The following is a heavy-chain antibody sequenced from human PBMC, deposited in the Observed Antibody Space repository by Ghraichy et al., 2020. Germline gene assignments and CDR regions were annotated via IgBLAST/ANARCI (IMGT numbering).Heavy chain of an antibody. V-gene: IGHV1-69*13. CDR3: ARAHPTYPYSGSYFHWFDP. CDR1: GGTFSSYA. J-gene: IGHJ5*02. CDR2: IIPIFGTA. Sequence: SVKVSCKASGGTFSSYAISWVRQAPGQGLEWMGGIIPIFGTANYAQKFQGRVTITADESTSTAYMELSSLRSEDTAVYYCARAHPTYPYSGSYFHWFDPWGQGTLVTVSS. D-gene: IGHD1-26*01.